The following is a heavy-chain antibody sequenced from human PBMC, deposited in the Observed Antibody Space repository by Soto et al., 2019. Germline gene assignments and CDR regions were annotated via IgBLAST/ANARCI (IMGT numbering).Heavy chain of an antibody. J-gene: IGHJ4*02. CDR2: INHSGSA. CDR1: GGSVSGYI. CDR3: ARGLISGSHYSGGWYYFDS. Sequence: SESLSLTCDVYGGSVSGYIWTWIRQTPGKGLQWIGQINHSGSANYNPSLKSRVTISVHTSNSQFSLELSSVTAADTAVYYCARGLISGSHYSGGWYYFDSWGQGTQVTVSS. D-gene: IGHD1-26*01. V-gene: IGHV4-34*01.